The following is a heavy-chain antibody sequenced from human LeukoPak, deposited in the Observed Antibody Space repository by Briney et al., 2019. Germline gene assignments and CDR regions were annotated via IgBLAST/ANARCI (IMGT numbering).Heavy chain of an antibody. J-gene: IGHJ5*02. Sequence: SETLSLTCTVSGGSISSRSYYWGWIRQPPGKGLEWIGSIYYSGSTYYNPSLKSRVTISVDTSKNQFSLRLSSVTAADTAVYYCAKSNAWDWFDPWGQGTLVTVSS. CDR1: GGSISSRSYY. CDR3: AKSNAWDWFDP. V-gene: IGHV4-39*07. D-gene: IGHD4-11*01. CDR2: IYYSGST.